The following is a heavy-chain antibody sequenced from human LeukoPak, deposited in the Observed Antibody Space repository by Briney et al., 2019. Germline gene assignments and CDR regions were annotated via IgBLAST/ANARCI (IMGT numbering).Heavy chain of an antibody. CDR2: INHSGST. V-gene: IGHV4-34*01. Sequence: PSETLSLTCAVYGGSFSGYYWSWIRQPPGKGLEWIGEINHSGSTNYNPSLKSRVTISVDTSKNQFSLKLSSVTAADTAVYYCARLYYDSMDFDYWGQGTLVTVSS. D-gene: IGHD3-22*01. J-gene: IGHJ4*02. CDR3: ARLYYDSMDFDY. CDR1: GGSFSGYY.